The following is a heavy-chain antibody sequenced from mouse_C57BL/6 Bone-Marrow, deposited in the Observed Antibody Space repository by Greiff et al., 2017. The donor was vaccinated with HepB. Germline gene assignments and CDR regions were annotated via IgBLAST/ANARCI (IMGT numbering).Heavy chain of an antibody. CDR2: IYPRSGNT. D-gene: IGHD1-1*01. Sequence: QVQLQQSGAELARPGASVKLSCKASGYTFTSYGISWVKQRTGQGLEWIGEIYPRSGNTYYNEKFKGKATLTADKSSSTAYMELRSLTSEDSAVYFCARRRYGSSNWYFDVWGTGTTFTVSS. V-gene: IGHV1-81*01. CDR3: ARRRYGSSNWYFDV. CDR1: GYTFTSYG. J-gene: IGHJ1*03.